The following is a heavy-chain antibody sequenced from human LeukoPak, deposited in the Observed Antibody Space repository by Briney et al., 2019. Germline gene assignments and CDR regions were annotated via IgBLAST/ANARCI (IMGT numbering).Heavy chain of an antibody. CDR2: INPNSGGT. D-gene: IGHD2-15*01. CDR3: ARADCSGGSCYFRRRWFDP. V-gene: IGHV1-2*02. Sequence: ASVKVSCKASGYIFTGYYINWVRQAPGQGLEWMGWINPNSGGTNYAQKFRGRVTMTRDTSISTAYMELSRLRSDDTAAYYCARADCSGGSCYFRRRWFDPWGQGTLVTVSS. CDR1: GYIFTGYY. J-gene: IGHJ5*02.